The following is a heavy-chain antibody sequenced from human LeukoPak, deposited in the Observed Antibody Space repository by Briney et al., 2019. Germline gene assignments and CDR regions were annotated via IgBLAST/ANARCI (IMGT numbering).Heavy chain of an antibody. J-gene: IGHJ6*03. CDR2: INAGNGNT. D-gene: IGHD5-12*01. Sequence: ASVKVSCKASGYTFTSYAMHWVRQAPGQRLEWMGWINAGNGNTKYSQEFQGRVTITRDTSASTAYMELSSLRSEDMAVYYCARGQATTGGPKSYYYYCMDVWGKGTTVTVSS. CDR3: ARGQATTGGPKSYYYYCMDV. V-gene: IGHV1-3*03. CDR1: GYTFTSYA.